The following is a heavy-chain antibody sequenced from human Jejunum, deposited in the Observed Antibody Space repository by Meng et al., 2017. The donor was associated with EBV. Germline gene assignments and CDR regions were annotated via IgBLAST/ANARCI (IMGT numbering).Heavy chain of an antibody. CDR3: TREWGADY. V-gene: IGHV3-30-3*01. CDR1: GFTFSGHA. Sequence: VESGGSVSQPGRSLRLYCAASGFTFSGHAMQWVRQAPGKGLKWVALISNDGNNKYYEDSVKGRFTISRDNSKNTLYLQMNSLRVDDTALYYCTREWGADYWGQGTLVTVSS. J-gene: IGHJ4*02. D-gene: IGHD3-16*01. CDR2: ISNDGNNK.